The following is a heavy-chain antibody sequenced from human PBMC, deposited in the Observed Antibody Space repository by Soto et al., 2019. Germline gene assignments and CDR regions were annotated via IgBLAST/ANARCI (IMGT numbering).Heavy chain of an antibody. D-gene: IGHD1-26*01. Sequence: EVQLVESGGGLVKPGGSLIRSCAASGFTFSSYTMNWVRQAPGKGLEWVSSISSSSTYIYYADSVKGRFTISRDNAKNSLYLQMNSLRAEDTAMYYCASYGYSGSYYLLCGQGTLVTVSS. CDR1: GFTFSSYT. CDR3: ASYGYSGSYYLL. V-gene: IGHV3-21*06. J-gene: IGHJ4*02. CDR2: ISSSSTYI.